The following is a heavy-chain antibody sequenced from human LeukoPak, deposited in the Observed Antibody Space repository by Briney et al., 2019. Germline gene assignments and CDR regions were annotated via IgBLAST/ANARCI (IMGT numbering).Heavy chain of an antibody. D-gene: IGHD3-10*01. J-gene: IGHJ4*02. CDR3: ATSSAALSLYNFDY. V-gene: IGHV3-33*08. CDR2: IWYDGSNK. Sequence: GGSLRLSCAASGFTFSNYNMDWVRQAPGKGLEWVAVIWYDGSNKYYADSEKGRFTISRDNSKNTLYLQMNSLRAEDTAVYYCATSSAALSLYNFDYWGQGTLVTVSS. CDR1: GFTFSNYN.